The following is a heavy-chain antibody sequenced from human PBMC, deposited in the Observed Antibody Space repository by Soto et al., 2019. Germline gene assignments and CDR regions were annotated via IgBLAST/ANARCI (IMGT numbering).Heavy chain of an antibody. D-gene: IGHD3-10*01. CDR2: ISWKDDK. CDR1: VFSLTTSRAG. CDR3: AHRYAGTYYRWSFES. Sequence: SGPALVNATHTLTLTCTYSVFSLTTSRAGVGWIHQPPGKALEWLALISWKDDKRYNPGLESRLTITKDTSKNQVILTLTNMDPVDTATYFCAHRYAGTYYRWSFESWGKGTMVTDSS. J-gene: IGHJ4*02. V-gene: IGHV2-5*01.